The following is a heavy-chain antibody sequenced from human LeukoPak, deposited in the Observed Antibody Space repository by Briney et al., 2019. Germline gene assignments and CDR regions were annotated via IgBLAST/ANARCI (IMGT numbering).Heavy chain of an antibody. D-gene: IGHD3-22*01. J-gene: IGHJ4*02. CDR2: INHSGST. Sequence: SETLSLTCAVYGGPFSGYYWSWIRQPPGKGLEWIGEINHSGSTNYNPSLKSRVTISVDTSKNQFSLKLSSVTAADTAVYYCARWGYESSGYYRPFDYWGQGTLVTVSS. CDR3: ARWGYESSGYYRPFDY. CDR1: GGPFSGYY. V-gene: IGHV4-34*01.